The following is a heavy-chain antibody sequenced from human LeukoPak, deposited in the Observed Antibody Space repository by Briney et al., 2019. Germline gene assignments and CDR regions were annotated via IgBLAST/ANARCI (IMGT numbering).Heavy chain of an antibody. D-gene: IGHD7-27*01. V-gene: IGHV4-59*01. Sequence: PSETLSLTCTVSGGSISGYYWSWIRRSPGKGLEWIGYIYYSGSTNYNPSLKSRVTISLDTSKNQFSLKLSSVTAADTAVYYCAKAGNWGGYYYYLDVWGKGATVTVSS. J-gene: IGHJ6*03. CDR2: IYYSGST. CDR3: AKAGNWGGYYYYLDV. CDR1: GGSISGYY.